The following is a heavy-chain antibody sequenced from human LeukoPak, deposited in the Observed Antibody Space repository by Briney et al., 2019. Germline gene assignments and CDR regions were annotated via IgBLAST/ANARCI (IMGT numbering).Heavy chain of an antibody. D-gene: IGHD4-17*01. V-gene: IGHV1-2*02. CDR2: INPNSGGT. J-gene: IGHJ5*02. CDR3: ARGQQNDYGDWFDP. Sequence: ASVKVSCKASGYTFTGYYMHWERQAPGQGLEWMGWINPNSGGTNYAQKFQGRVTMTRDTSISTAYMELSRLRSDDTAVYYCARGQQNDYGDWFDPWGQGTLVTVSS. CDR1: GYTFTGYY.